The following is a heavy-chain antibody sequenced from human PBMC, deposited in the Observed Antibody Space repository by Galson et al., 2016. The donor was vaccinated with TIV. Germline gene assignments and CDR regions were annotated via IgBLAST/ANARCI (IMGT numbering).Heavy chain of an antibody. Sequence: SVKVSCKASGGTFSNFAISWVRQAPGQGLEWIGGIIPMSGASKYAQRFQGRVTMTPDESTRTADMELSSLRSDDTAVYYCARAASMANHYYYGMDLWGQGTTVIVSS. V-gene: IGHV1-69*13. D-gene: IGHD2/OR15-2a*01. CDR2: IIPMSGAS. CDR1: GGTFSNFA. CDR3: ARAASMANHYYYGMDL. J-gene: IGHJ6*02.